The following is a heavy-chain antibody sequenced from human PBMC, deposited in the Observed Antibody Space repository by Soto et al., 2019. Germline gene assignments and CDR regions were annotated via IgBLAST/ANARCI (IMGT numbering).Heavy chain of an antibody. CDR1: GGSISSGGYY. V-gene: IGHV4-31*03. Sequence: SETLSLTCTVSGGSISSGGYYWSWIRQHPGKGLEWIGYIYYSGSTYYNPSLKSRVTISVDTSKSQFSLKLSSVTAADTAVYYCARLIYSNYDWFDPWGQGTLVTVSS. J-gene: IGHJ5*02. D-gene: IGHD4-4*01. CDR3: ARLIYSNYDWFDP. CDR2: IYYSGST.